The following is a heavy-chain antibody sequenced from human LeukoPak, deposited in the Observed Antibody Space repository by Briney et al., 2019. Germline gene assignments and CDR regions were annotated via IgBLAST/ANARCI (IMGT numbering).Heavy chain of an antibody. CDR2: ISSSGITI. CDR1: GFTFSGYE. V-gene: IGHV3-48*03. CDR3: AKARPAYYLTHFDY. Sequence: PGGSLRLSCAASGFTFSGYEMNWVRQSPGKGLEWVSYISSSGITIYYADSVKGRFTISRDNAKNSLYLQMNSLRAEDTAVYYCAKARPAYYLTHFDYWGQGTLVTVSS. J-gene: IGHJ4*02. D-gene: IGHD3-10*01.